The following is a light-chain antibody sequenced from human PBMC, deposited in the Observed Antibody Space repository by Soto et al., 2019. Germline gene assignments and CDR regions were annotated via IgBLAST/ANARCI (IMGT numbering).Light chain of an antibody. CDR2: AAS. J-gene: IGKJ5*01. V-gene: IGKV3-15*01. CDR3: QQYNNWPIT. Sequence: EIVLTQSPGTLSLSPGEGATVSCRASQSIGRNLVWCQQKPGQAPRLLIYAASTRATGVPARFSGSGSGTEFTLTISSLQSEDFAVYYCQQYNNWPITFGQGTRLEIK. CDR1: QSIGRN.